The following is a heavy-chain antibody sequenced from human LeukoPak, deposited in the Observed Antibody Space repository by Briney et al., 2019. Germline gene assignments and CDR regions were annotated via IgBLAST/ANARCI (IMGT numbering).Heavy chain of an antibody. V-gene: IGHV3-33*08. J-gene: IGHJ4*02. CDR2: IWYDGSNK. Sequence: GGSLRLSCAASGFTFSSYGMPWVRQAPGKGLEWVAVIWYDGSNKYYADSVKGRFTISRDNSKNTLYLQMNSLRAEDTAVYYCARDLGSYYKRYFDYWGQGTLVTVSS. D-gene: IGHD3-10*01. CDR1: GFTFSSYG. CDR3: ARDLGSYYKRYFDY.